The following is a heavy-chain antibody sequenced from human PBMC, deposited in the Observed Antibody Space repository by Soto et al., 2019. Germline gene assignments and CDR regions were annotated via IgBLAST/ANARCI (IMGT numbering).Heavy chain of an antibody. Sequence: QVQLQQWGAGLLKPSETLSLTCAVYGGSFSGYYWSWIRQPPGKGLEWIGEINHSGSTNYNPSLKSRVTISVDTSKHQFSLKLSSVTAADTAVYYCARGRGSYFDYWGQGTLVTVSS. V-gene: IGHV4-34*01. CDR2: INHSGST. CDR1: GGSFSGYY. CDR3: ARGRGSYFDY. D-gene: IGHD1-26*01. J-gene: IGHJ4*02.